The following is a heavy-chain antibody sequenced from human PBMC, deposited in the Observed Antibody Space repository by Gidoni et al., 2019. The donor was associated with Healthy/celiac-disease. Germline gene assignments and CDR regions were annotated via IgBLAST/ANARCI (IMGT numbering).Heavy chain of an antibody. Sequence: QVQLQESGPGLVKPSQTLSLTCTVSGGPISSGDYYWSWIRQPPGKGLEWIGYIYYSGSTYYNPSLKSRVTISVDTSKNQFSLKLSSVTAADTAVYYCARESNYYGSGSYVEYYYYMDVWGKGTTVTVSS. D-gene: IGHD3-10*01. CDR3: ARESNYYGSGSYVEYYYYMDV. V-gene: IGHV4-30-4*01. CDR2: IYYSGST. CDR1: GGPISSGDYY. J-gene: IGHJ6*03.